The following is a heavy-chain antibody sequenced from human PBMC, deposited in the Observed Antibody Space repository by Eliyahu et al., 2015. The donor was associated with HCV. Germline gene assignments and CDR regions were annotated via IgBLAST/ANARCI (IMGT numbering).Heavy chain of an antibody. CDR1: GGSFSGYY. Sequence: QVQLQQWGAGLLKPSETLSLTCAVYGGSFSGYYWSWXRQPPGKGLEWIGEINHSGSTNYNPSLKSRVTVSVDTSKNQFSLKVSSVTAADTAVYYCARGQFFLYWILDYWGQGTLVTVSS. D-gene: IGHD3-16*01. CDR2: INHSGST. CDR3: ARGQFFLYWILDY. J-gene: IGHJ4*02. V-gene: IGHV4-34*01.